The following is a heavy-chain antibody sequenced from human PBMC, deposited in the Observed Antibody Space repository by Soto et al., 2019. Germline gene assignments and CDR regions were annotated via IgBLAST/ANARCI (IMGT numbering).Heavy chain of an antibody. V-gene: IGHV4-59*06. CDR3: ARDGGLYGDYYYGMDV. Sequence: PSETLSLTCTLSGGSISSYYWSWIRQHPGKGREWIGYICYSGSTYYNPSLKSRVTISVDTSKNQCSLKLSSVTAADTAVYYCARDGGLYGDYYYGMDVWGQGTTVTVSS. CDR2: ICYSGST. D-gene: IGHD4-17*01. J-gene: IGHJ6*02. CDR1: GGSISSYY.